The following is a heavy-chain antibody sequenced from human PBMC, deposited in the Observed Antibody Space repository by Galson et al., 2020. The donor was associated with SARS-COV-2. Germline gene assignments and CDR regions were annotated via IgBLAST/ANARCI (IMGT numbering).Heavy chain of an antibody. V-gene: IGHV1-69*04. CDR2: NIPILGIA. J-gene: IGHJ5*02. CDR1: GGNFSSYA. Sequence: KISCKASGGNFSSYAHSWVRQAPGQGLEWMGRNIPILGIANYAQKFQGRVTITADKSTSTAYMELSRLRSEDTAVYCCAGKPGGSSPFDPWGQGTLVTVSS. CDR3: AGKPGGSSPFDP. D-gene: IGHD6-13*01.